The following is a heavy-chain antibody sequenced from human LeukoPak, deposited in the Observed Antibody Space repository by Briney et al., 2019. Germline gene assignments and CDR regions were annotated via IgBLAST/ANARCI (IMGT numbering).Heavy chain of an antibody. V-gene: IGHV3-15*01. J-gene: IGHJ6*02. D-gene: IGHD2-15*01. Sequence: NSGGSLRLSCAASGFTFSNAWMSWVRQAPGKGLEWVGRIKSKPDGGTTDYAAPVKGSFTISRDDSKNTLYLQMNSLKTEDTAVYYCTTDMVVVAATPNYYYGMDVWGQGTTVTVSS. CDR2: IKSKPDGGTT. CDR3: TTDMVVVAATPNYYYGMDV. CDR1: GFTFSNAW.